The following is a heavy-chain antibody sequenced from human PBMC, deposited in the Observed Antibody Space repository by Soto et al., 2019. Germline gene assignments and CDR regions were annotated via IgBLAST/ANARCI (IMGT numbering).Heavy chain of an antibody. CDR1: DFAFRLHG. CDR2: IWHDGTRK. V-gene: IGHV3-33*01. D-gene: IGHD3-10*01. J-gene: IGHJ6*02. CDR3: ARDRSSSYSYARDL. Sequence: QVHLVESGGGVVQPGGSLTLSCSVSDFAFRLHGIHWVRHTPGKGLEWVAMIWHDGTRKYFRDSVRGGFTISRDSAKNKVYLQMNNLRGDDSALYFCARDRSSSYSYARDLWVQGTTVTVSS.